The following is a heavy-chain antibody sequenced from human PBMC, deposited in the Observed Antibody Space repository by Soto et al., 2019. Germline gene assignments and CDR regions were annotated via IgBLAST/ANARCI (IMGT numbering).Heavy chain of an antibody. CDR2: ISYDGSNK. Sequence: QAGGSLKLSCAASGFTFSSYAMHWVRQAPGKGLEWVAVISYDGSNKYYADSVKGRFTISRDNSKNTLYLQMNSLRAEDTAVYYCARDDYDILTGSPTPPRFDPWGQGTLVTLSS. J-gene: IGHJ5*01. CDR3: ARDDYDILTGSPTPPRFDP. V-gene: IGHV3-30-3*01. CDR1: GFTFSSYA. D-gene: IGHD3-9*01.